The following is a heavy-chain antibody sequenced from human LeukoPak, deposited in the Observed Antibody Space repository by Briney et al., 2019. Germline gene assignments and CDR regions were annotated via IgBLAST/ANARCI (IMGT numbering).Heavy chain of an antibody. CDR3: ARDYCSSTSCLFDY. CDR2: ISSSSSTI. CDR1: GFTFSSYS. V-gene: IGHV3-48*01. J-gene: IGHJ4*02. Sequence: GGSLRLSCAASGFTFSSYSMNWVRQAPGKGLEWVSYISSSSSTIYYVDSVKGRFTISRDNAKNSLYLQMNSLRAEDTAVYYCARDYCSSTSCLFDYWGQGTLVTVSS. D-gene: IGHD2-2*01.